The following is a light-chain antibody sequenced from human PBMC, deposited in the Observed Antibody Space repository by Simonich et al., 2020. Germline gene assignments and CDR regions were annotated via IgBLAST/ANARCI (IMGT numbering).Light chain of an antibody. J-gene: IGKJ2*01. CDR3: QQANSFPYT. V-gene: IGKV1-5*03. Sequence: DIQMTQSPSTLSASVGDRVTITCRASQSISSWLAWYQQKPGKAPKLLIYKASSLESGGPSRFSGSGSGTEFTLTISSLQPEDFATYYCQQANSFPYTFGQGTKLEIK. CDR1: QSISSW. CDR2: KAS.